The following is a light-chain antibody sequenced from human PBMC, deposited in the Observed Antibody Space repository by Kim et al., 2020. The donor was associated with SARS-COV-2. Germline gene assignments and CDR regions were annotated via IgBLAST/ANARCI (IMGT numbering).Light chain of an antibody. V-gene: IGLV1-36*01. CDR3: ASWDDSLKGYV. CDR1: SSNIGNNA. J-gene: IGLJ1*01. Sequence: QSVLTQPPSASEAPRQRVTISCSGSSSNIGNNAVHWYQQFPGEAPKLLIYYDDLLPSGVSDRFSGSKSGTSASLAISGLQSEDEAYYYCASWDDSLKGYVFWTGTKVTVL. CDR2: YDD.